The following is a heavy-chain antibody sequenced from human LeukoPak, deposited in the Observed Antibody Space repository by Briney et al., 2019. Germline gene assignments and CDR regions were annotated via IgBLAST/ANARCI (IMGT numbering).Heavy chain of an antibody. CDR2: MNPNSGNT. D-gene: IGHD4-11*01. Sequence: ASVKVSCKASGYTFTGYYMHWVRQATGQGLEWMGWMNPNSGNTGYAQKFQGRVTMTRNTSISTAYMELSSLRSEDTAVYYCATWTTSYAFDIWGQGTMVTVSS. CDR3: ATWTTSYAFDI. J-gene: IGHJ3*02. V-gene: IGHV1-8*02. CDR1: GYTFTGYY.